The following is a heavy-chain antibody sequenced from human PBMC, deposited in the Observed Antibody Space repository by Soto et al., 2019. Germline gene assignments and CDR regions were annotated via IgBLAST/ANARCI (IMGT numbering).Heavy chain of an antibody. D-gene: IGHD3-10*01. V-gene: IGHV1-24*01. CDR3: ATLVLWFGEIWFDP. CDR1: GYTLTELS. Sequence: ASVKVSCKVSGYTLTELSMHWVRQAPGKGLEWMGGFDPEDGETIYAQKFQGRVTMTEDTSTDTAYMELSSLRSEDTAVYYCATLVLWFGEIWFDPWGQGTLVTAPQ. CDR2: FDPEDGET. J-gene: IGHJ5*02.